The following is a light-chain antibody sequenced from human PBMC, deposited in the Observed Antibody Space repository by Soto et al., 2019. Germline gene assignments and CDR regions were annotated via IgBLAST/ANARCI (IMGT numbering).Light chain of an antibody. CDR2: AAS. Sequence: DIHLPSSQSSLSASVGDRVTPPCRASQSISSSLNWYQQKPGQAPKLLIYAASTLQSGVPSRFSGSGSGTDFALTISSLQPEDFATYYCQQSDSSLLTFGVGTIV. V-gene: IGKV1-39*01. J-gene: IGKJ4*01. CDR1: QSISSS. CDR3: QQSDSSLLT.